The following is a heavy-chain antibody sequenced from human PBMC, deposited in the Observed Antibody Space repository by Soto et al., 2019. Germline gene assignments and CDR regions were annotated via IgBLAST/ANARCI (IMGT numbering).Heavy chain of an antibody. Sequence: QVQLVESGGGVVQPGRSLRLSCEASGFTFSSYAMHWVRQAPGKGLEWVAVISYDGSNKYYADSVKGRFTISRDNSKNTLYLQRNSLRAEDTTVYYCARDRLVSIAVADTYYYYGMDVWGQGTTVTVSS. V-gene: IGHV3-30-3*01. CDR2: ISYDGSNK. J-gene: IGHJ6*02. D-gene: IGHD6-19*01. CDR1: GFTFSSYA. CDR3: ARDRLVSIAVADTYYYYGMDV.